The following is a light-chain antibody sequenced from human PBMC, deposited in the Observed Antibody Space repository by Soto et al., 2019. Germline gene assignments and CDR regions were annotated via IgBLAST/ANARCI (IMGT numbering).Light chain of an antibody. CDR2: KAS. CDR1: QTISSW. V-gene: IGKV1-5*03. CDR3: QHYNSYSEA. J-gene: IGKJ1*01. Sequence: IELTQSTSSLSASVGDRVTITCRASQTISSWLAWYQRKPGKAPKLLIYKASTLKSGVPSRFSGSGSGTEFTLTISSLQPDDFATYYCQHYNSYSEAFGQGTKVDIK.